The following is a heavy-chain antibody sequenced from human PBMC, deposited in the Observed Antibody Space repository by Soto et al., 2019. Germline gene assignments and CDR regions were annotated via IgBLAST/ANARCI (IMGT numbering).Heavy chain of an antibody. CDR1: GFTFKDYA. CDR3: ATIFRYGDPEY. J-gene: IGHJ4*02. D-gene: IGHD2-21*02. Sequence: GGSLRLSWAGSGFTFKDYAVNWVRQAPVKGLEWVSGISVSGDSRYYADSVKGRFTISRDNSKSTLYLQMNSLRAEDTAVYYCATIFRYGDPEYWGQGVLVTVSS. V-gene: IGHV3-23*01. CDR2: ISVSGDSR.